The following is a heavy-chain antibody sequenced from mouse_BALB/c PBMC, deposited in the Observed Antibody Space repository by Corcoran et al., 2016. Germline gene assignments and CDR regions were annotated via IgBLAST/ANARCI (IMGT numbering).Heavy chain of an antibody. CDR1: GFSLSTSGMG. V-gene: IGHV8-12*01. CDR3: ARRFYDGAMDY. CDR2: IYWDDDK. J-gene: IGHJ4*01. Sequence: QVTLKESGPGILQPSQTLSLTCSFSGFSLSTSGMGVSWIRQPSGKGLEGLAHIYWDDDKRYNPSLKSRLTISKDTSRNQVFLKITSVDTADTATDYCARRFYDGAMDYWGQGTSVTVSS. D-gene: IGHD2-3*01.